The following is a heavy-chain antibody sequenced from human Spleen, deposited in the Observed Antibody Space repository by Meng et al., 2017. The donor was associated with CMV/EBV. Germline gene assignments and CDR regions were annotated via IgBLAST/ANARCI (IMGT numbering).Heavy chain of an antibody. J-gene: IGHJ4*02. D-gene: IGHD5-18*01. V-gene: IGHV6-1*01. Sequence: LRLSCAISGGSVSSDSAGWNWIRQSPSRGLEWLGRTYYRSKWSNDYAMSVRSRMTINADTSKNQISLQLASVTPEDTAVYFCVRERLRRMVLGLRRGYSYGEFDFWGQGALVTVSS. CDR1: GGSVSSDSAG. CDR3: VRERLRRMVLGLRRGYSYGEFDF. CDR2: TYYRSKWSN.